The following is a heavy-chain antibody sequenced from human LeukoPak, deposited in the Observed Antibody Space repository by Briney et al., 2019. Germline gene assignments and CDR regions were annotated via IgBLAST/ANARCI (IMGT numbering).Heavy chain of an antibody. CDR2: ISGYNGKT. Sequence: ASVKVSCKASGYTFNTYGITWVRQAPGQGLEWMGWISGYNGKTKYAQKLRDRVTMTTDTSTTTAYMELRSLTSDGTAVYYCARAGAVVDNWFDPWGQGTLVTVSS. J-gene: IGHJ5*02. CDR3: ARAGAVVDNWFDP. D-gene: IGHD2-15*01. CDR1: GYTFNTYG. V-gene: IGHV1-18*01.